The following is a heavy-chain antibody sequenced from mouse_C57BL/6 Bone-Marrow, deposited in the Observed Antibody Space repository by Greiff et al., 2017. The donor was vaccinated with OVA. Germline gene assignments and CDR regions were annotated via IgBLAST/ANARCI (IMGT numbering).Heavy chain of an antibody. D-gene: IGHD1-1*02. J-gene: IGHJ4*01. CDR2: INPNNGGT. V-gene: IGHV1-22*01. CDR3: ARKSPYGYYAMDY. Sequence: VQLQQSGPELVKPGASVKMSCKASGYTFTDYNMHWVKQSHGKSLEWIGYINPNNGGTSYNQKFKGKATLTVNKSSSTAYMELRSLTSEDSAVYYCARKSPYGYYAMDYWGQGTSVTVSS. CDR1: GYTFTDYN.